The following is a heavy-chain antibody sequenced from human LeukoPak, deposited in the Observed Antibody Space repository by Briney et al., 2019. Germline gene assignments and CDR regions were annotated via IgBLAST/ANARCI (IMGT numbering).Heavy chain of an antibody. CDR3: ANTRGYGDPIYHVAENY. CDR2: IYTSGST. CDR1: GGSISSYY. D-gene: IGHD4-17*01. J-gene: IGHJ4*02. V-gene: IGHV4-4*07. Sequence: SETLSLTCTVSGGSISSYYWSWIRQPAGKGLEWIGRIYTSGSTNYNPSLKSRVTMSVDTSKNQFSLKLSSVTAADTAVYYCANTRGYGDPIYHVAENYWGQGTLVTVSS.